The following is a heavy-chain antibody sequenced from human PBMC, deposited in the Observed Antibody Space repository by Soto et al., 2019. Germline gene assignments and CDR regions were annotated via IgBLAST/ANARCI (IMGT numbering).Heavy chain of an antibody. CDR1: GFTFTSSA. J-gene: IGHJ6*02. CDR2: IVVGSGNT. D-gene: IGHD1-1*01. V-gene: IGHV1-58*01. CDR3: AAETSRSQYYYGMDV. Sequence: GASVKVSCKASGFTFTSSAVQWVRQARGQRLEWIGWIVVGSGNTNYAQKFQERVTITRDMSTSTAYMELSSLRSEDTAVYYCAAETSRSQYYYGMDVWGQGTTVTVSS.